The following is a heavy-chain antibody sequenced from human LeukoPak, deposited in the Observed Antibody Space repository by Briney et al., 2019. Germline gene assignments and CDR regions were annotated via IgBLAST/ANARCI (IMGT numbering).Heavy chain of an antibody. Sequence: GGSLILSCAASGFTFSSYSMNWVRQAPGKGLEWVSSIISSSSYIVYADSVKGRFTISRDNAKNSLYLQMNSLRAEDTAVYYCARDLTPRWDILPGDAVDYWGQGTLVTVSS. J-gene: IGHJ4*02. CDR2: IISSSSYI. CDR3: ARDLTPRWDILPGDAVDY. D-gene: IGHD3-9*01. CDR1: GFTFSSYS. V-gene: IGHV3-21*01.